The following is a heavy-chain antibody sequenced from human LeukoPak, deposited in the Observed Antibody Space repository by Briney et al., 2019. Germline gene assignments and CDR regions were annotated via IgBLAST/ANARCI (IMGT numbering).Heavy chain of an antibody. V-gene: IGHV3-74*01. D-gene: IGHD6-19*01. CDR3: AKGGQYSTGPPSY. J-gene: IGHJ4*02. Sequence: GGSLRLSCAVSGITFSSYWMHWVRQAPGKGLVWVSRINSDESSTSYADSVKGRFTTSRDNAKNTLFLQMNSLRVEDTALYYCAKGGQYSTGPPSYWGQGTLVTVSS. CDR1: GITFSSYW. CDR2: INSDESST.